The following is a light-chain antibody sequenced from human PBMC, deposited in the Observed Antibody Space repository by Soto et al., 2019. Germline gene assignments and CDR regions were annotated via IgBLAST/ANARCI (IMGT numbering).Light chain of an antibody. CDR2: DAS. CDR3: QQRSNWPPD. J-gene: IGKJ5*01. CDR1: QSVSSN. Sequence: EIVMTQSPATLSLSPGERATLSCRASQSVSSNLAWYKQKPGQAPRILIYDASTRATGLPARVSGSGSGTEFTLTVSSLKSEDFEVYYCQQRSNWPPDFGQGTRLEIK. V-gene: IGKV3-15*01.